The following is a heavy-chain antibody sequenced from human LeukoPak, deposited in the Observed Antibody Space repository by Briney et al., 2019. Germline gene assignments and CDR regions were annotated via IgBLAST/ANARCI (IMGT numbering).Heavy chain of an antibody. CDR3: ARGPPTSSWYFDY. CDR1: GGSISSYY. D-gene: IGHD6-13*01. V-gene: IGHV4-59*01. J-gene: IGHJ4*02. Sequence: SETLSLTCTVSGGSISSYYWSWIRQPPGKGLEWIGYIYYSGSTNYNPSLKSRVTISVDTSKNQFSLKLSSVTAADTAVYYCARGPPTSSWYFDYWGQGTLVTASS. CDR2: IYYSGST.